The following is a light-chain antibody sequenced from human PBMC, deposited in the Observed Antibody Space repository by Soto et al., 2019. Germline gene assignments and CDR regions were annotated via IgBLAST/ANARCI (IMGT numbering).Light chain of an antibody. J-gene: IGLJ2*01. CDR2: ENN. CDR3: GTWDSSLSAGV. CDR1: SSNIGNNY. V-gene: IGLV1-51*02. Sequence: QSVLTQPPSVSAAPGQKVTISCSGSSSNIGNNYVSWYQQLPGTAPKLLIYENNKRPSGIPDRFSGAKSATSATLGITGLQTGDEADYYRGTWDSSLSAGVFGGGTKLTVL.